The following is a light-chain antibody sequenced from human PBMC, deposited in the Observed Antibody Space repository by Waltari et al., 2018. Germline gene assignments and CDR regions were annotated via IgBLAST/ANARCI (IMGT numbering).Light chain of an antibody. J-gene: IGKJ1*01. Sequence: EIVLTQSPGTLSLSPGERATLSCRASQSVSRTLAWYQQKPGQAPKLLIYGASIRATGVPARFTGSGSGTDFTLTISSLEPEDFAIYFCQHYVSLPATFGQGTKVEIK. CDR1: QSVSRT. CDR3: QHYVSLPAT. CDR2: GAS. V-gene: IGKV3-20*01.